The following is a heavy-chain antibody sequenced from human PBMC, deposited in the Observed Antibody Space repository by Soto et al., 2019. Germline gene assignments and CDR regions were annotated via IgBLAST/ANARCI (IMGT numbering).Heavy chain of an antibody. V-gene: IGHV3-49*03. D-gene: IGHD5-18*01. CDR1: GFTFGDYA. Sequence: PGGSLRLSCTASGFTFGDYAMSWFRQAPGKGLEWVGFIRSKAYGGTTEYAASVKGRFTISRDDSKSIAYLQMNSLKTEDTAVYYCTTQYSYGPGGPDWFDPWGQGTLVTVSS. J-gene: IGHJ5*02. CDR2: IRSKAYGGTT. CDR3: TTQYSYGPGGPDWFDP.